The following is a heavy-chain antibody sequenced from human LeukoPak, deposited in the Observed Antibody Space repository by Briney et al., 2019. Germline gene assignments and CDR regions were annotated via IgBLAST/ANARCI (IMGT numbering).Heavy chain of an antibody. V-gene: IGHV1-2*06. D-gene: IGHD3-16*02. Sequence: GASVKVSCKAAGYTFTGYYMHWVRQAPGQGLEWMGRINPNSGGTNYAQKFQGRVTMTRDTSISTAYMELSRLRSDDTAVYYCARDEYDYVWGSYRRIDYWGQGTLVTVSS. J-gene: IGHJ4*02. CDR2: INPNSGGT. CDR1: GYTFTGYY. CDR3: ARDEYDYVWGSYRRIDY.